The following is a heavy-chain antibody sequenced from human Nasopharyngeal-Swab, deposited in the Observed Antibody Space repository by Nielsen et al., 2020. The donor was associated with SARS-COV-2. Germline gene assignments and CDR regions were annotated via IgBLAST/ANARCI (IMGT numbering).Heavy chain of an antibody. CDR3: ARELAAAGQARWFDP. CDR1: GGSFSGDY. D-gene: IGHD6-13*01. CDR2: INDSGST. Sequence: SETLSLTCAVYGGSFSGDYWSWIRQPPGKGLEWIGEINDSGSTNYNPSLKSRVTISVGTSKNQFSLKLSSVTAADTAVYYCARELAAAGQARWFDPWGQGTLVTVSS. J-gene: IGHJ5*02. V-gene: IGHV4-34*01.